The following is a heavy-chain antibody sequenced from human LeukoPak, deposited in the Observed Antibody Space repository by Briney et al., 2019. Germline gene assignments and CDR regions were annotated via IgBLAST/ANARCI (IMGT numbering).Heavy chain of an antibody. Sequence: GGSLRLSCAASGFTFSSYAMSWVRQAPGKGLEWVSSISGSGGSTYYADSVEGRFTISRDNSKNTLYLQMNSLRAEDTAVYYCAKEWEHWAAAGPFDYWGQGTLVTVSS. D-gene: IGHD6-13*01. CDR1: GFTFSSYA. V-gene: IGHV3-23*01. J-gene: IGHJ4*02. CDR2: ISGSGGST. CDR3: AKEWEHWAAAGPFDY.